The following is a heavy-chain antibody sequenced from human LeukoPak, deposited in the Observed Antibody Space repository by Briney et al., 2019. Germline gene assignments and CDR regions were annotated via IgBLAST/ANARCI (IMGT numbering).Heavy chain of an antibody. CDR2: ISSSSSYI. CDR3: ARAEGGYCSSTSCSYFDY. V-gene: IGHV3-21*01. D-gene: IGHD2-2*01. J-gene: IGHJ4*02. Sequence: GGSLRLSCAASGFTFSSYSMNWVRQAPGKGLEWVSSISSSSSYIYYADSVKGRFTISRDNAKNSLYLQMNSLRAEDTAVYYCARAEGGYCSSTSCSYFDYWGQGTLVTVSS. CDR1: GFTFSSYS.